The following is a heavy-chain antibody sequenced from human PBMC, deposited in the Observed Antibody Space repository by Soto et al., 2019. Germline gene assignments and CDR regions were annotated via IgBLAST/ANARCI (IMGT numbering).Heavy chain of an antibody. CDR1: GFTFSRHW. V-gene: IGHV3-74*01. CDR3: IRDLRSGDF. D-gene: IGHD6-19*01. CDR2: INGEGIST. J-gene: IGHJ4*02. Sequence: EVQLVESGGGLVQPGGSLRLSCAASGFTFSRHWMHWVRQAPGKGLVWVSRINGEGISTNYADSVKGRFTASRDNAKNTVYLEMSSLRGEDTAVYYCIRDLRSGDFWGQGTLVTVSS.